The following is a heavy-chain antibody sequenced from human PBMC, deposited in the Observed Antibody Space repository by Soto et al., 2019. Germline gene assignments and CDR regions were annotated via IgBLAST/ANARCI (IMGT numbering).Heavy chain of an antibody. CDR2: FSGGGSSTT. CDR3: AKDSSSVPAAFDY. D-gene: IGHD2-2*01. J-gene: IGHJ4*02. CDR1: GFTFSEYA. Sequence: PGGSLRLSCAASGFTFSEYAMSWVRQAPGKGLEWVSTFSGGGSSTTYNADSVKGRFTISRDNSRNSLYLQMNSLRAEDTAVYYCAKDSSSVPAAFDYWGQGPLVTVS. V-gene: IGHV3-23*01.